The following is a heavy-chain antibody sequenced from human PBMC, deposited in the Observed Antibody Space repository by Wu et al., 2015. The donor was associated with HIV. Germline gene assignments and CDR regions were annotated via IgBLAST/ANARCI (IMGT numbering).Heavy chain of an antibody. D-gene: IGHD5-12*01. CDR3: AINTDSVATSLYSLGV. CDR1: GYTFSSNY. V-gene: IGHV1-46*01. CDR2: INPSENRI. Sequence: VQLVQSGAEVKKPGASVKVSCKASGYTFSSNYMHWVRQAPGPGFEWMGVINPSENRISYAQKFQGRVTMTRDTTTSTFYMELSSLRSEDTAVYYCAINTDSVATSLYSLGVWGQGTVVTVSS. J-gene: IGHJ6*02.